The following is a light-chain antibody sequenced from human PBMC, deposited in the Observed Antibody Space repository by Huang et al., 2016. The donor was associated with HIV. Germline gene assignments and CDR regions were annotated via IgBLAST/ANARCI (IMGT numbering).Light chain of an antibody. V-gene: IGKV1-39*01. J-gene: IGKJ1*01. Sequence: DIQMTQSPPSLSASVGDRVTFTCRANQTISKSLNWYQQNPGRAPKLLIYTASTLESGVPSRFSGSGAGSLFTLNITHLQPEDFATYYCQQSFSVPRTFG. CDR2: TAS. CDR1: QTISKS. CDR3: QQSFSVPRT.